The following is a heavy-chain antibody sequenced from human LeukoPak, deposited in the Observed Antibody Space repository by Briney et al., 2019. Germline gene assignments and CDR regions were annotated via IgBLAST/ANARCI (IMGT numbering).Heavy chain of an antibody. CDR3: ARKNGLDY. Sequence: GGSLRLSCAASGFTFSSYGMHWVRQAPGKGLEWVAVISYDGSNKYYADSVKGRFTISRDNSKNTLYLQMNSLRAEDTAVYYCARKNGLDYWGQGTLVTVSS. V-gene: IGHV3-30*03. CDR2: ISYDGSNK. J-gene: IGHJ4*02. CDR1: GFTFSSYG.